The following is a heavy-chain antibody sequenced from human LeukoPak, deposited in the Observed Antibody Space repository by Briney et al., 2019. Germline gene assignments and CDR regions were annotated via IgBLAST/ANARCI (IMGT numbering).Heavy chain of an antibody. J-gene: IGHJ4*02. CDR3: ARGRGRDGDNLTS. CDR2: VHYSGTS. Sequence: PSETLSLTCTVSGGSITSYYWSWIRQPPGKGLEWIGYVHYSGTSNYNPSLQSRVTISVDTSKNQFSLKVTSVTAADTAVYYCARGRGRDGDNLTSWGQGTLVTVSS. D-gene: IGHD5-24*01. V-gene: IGHV4-59*01. CDR1: GGSITSYY.